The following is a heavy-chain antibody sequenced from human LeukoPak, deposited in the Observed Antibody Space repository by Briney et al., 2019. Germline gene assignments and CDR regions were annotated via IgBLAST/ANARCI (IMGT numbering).Heavy chain of an antibody. Sequence: PSETLSPTCAVYGGSFSGYYWSWIRQPPGKGLEWIGEINHSGSTNYNPSLKSRVTISVDTSKNQFSLKLSSVTAADTAVYYCARTNGFSDFDYWGQGTLVTVSS. J-gene: IGHJ4*02. V-gene: IGHV4-34*01. CDR2: INHSGST. CDR1: GGSFSGYY. D-gene: IGHD5-24*01. CDR3: ARTNGFSDFDY.